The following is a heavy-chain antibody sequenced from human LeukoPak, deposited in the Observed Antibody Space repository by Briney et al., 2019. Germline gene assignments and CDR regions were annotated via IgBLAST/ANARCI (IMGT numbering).Heavy chain of an antibody. CDR3: AKLKQWQPQRYFFEY. D-gene: IGHD6-19*01. J-gene: IGHJ4*02. CDR1: RHTLSSYA. V-gene: IGHV3-23*01. Sequence: GGSLTLSCAASRHTLSSYATSWVRHAPGKGLEWVSTFSGTSRNSYADAVKGRVTISRDNYKNTLYLQMNSLGAEDTAVYYCAKLKQWQPQRYFFEYWGQGALVTVAS. CDR2: FSGTSRNS.